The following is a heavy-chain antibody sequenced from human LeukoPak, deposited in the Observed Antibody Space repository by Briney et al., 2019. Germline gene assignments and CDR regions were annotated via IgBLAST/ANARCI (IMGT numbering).Heavy chain of an antibody. Sequence: GGSLRLSCAASGFTFSSYSMNWVRQAPGKGLEWVSHISSSSATIYYADSVKGRFTISRDNARNSLYLQMNSLRAEDTAVYYCARGSIRLRYFDWLSPFDYWGQGTLVTVSS. D-gene: IGHD3-9*01. CDR1: GFTFSSYS. V-gene: IGHV3-48*04. CDR3: ARGSIRLRYFDWLSPFDY. CDR2: ISSSSATI. J-gene: IGHJ4*02.